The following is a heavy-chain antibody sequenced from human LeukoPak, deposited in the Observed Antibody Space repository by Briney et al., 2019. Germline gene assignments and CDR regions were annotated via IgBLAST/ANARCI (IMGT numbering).Heavy chain of an antibody. CDR1: GGSISSSSYY. V-gene: IGHV4-39*07. CDR3: ARWDEVDEHFDY. Sequence: PSETLSLTCTVSGGSISSSSYYWGWIRQPPGKGLEWIGSIYYSGSTYYNPSLKSRVTISVDTSKNQCSLNLSSVTAADTAVYYCARWDEVDEHFDYWGQGILVTVSS. CDR2: IYYSGST. J-gene: IGHJ4*02. D-gene: IGHD1-26*01.